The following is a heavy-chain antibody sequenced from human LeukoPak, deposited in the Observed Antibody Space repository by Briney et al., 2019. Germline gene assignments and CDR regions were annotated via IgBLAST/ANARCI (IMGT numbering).Heavy chain of an antibody. CDR2: IYYSGST. CDR1: GGSISSGGYY. Sequence: PSETLSLTCTVSGGSISSGGYYWGWIRQPPGKGLEWIGSIYYSGSTYYNPSLKSRVTISVDTSKNQFSLKLGSVTAADTAVYYCARHKVDFWSGSTQYYFDYWGQGTLVTVSS. D-gene: IGHD3-3*01. J-gene: IGHJ4*02. CDR3: ARHKVDFWSGSTQYYFDY. V-gene: IGHV4-39*01.